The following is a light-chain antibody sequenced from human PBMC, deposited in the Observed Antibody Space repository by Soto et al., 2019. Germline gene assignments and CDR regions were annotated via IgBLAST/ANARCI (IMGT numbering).Light chain of an antibody. CDR3: CSFADFTYA. V-gene: IGLV2-23*02. CDR1: SSDIGSYDL. Sequence: QSVLTQPASVSGSPGQSITVSCTGTSSDIGSYDLVSWYQQHPGTAPKLIIYEVTKRPSGVSTRFSGSKSGNTASLTISGLQAVDEADYYCCSFADFTYAFGTGTKVTVL. CDR2: EVT. J-gene: IGLJ1*01.